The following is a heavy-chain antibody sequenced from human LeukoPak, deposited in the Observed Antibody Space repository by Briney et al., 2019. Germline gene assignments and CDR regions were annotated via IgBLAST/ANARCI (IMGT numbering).Heavy chain of an antibody. Sequence: PGGSLRLACAASGFTFSSYAMSWVRQAPGKGLEWVSAISGSGGSTYYADFVKGRFTISRDNSKNTLYLQMNSLRAEDTAVYYCAKDRDYYGSGSLSDYWGQGTLVSVSS. V-gene: IGHV3-23*01. CDR1: GFTFSSYA. D-gene: IGHD3-10*01. CDR2: ISGSGGST. CDR3: AKDRDYYGSGSLSDY. J-gene: IGHJ4*02.